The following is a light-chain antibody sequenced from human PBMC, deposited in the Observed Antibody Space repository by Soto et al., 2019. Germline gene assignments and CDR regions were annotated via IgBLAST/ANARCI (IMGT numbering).Light chain of an antibody. Sequence: QAVVTQPASVSGSPGQSITISCAGTSSDVGAYNYVAWYQQHPGKAPKLIVYDVTNRPSGVSNRFSGSKSGNTASLTISGLQAEDEADYYCSSFTSRSTPFVFGTGTKVTVL. J-gene: IGLJ1*01. CDR1: SSDVGAYNY. V-gene: IGLV2-14*01. CDR2: DVT. CDR3: SSFTSRSTPFV.